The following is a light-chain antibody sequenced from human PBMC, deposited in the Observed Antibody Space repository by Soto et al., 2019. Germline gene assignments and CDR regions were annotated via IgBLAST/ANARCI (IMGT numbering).Light chain of an antibody. Sequence: IQMSQSPSSLSAPVADRVTITCQARQDIKHYLNWYQQKPGKAPNLLIYDTSVLETGVPSRFSGSGSGTDFTFTISSLQPEDIATYYCQQYDNWPITFGQGTRMEI. CDR3: QQYDNWPIT. CDR2: DTS. V-gene: IGKV1-33*01. J-gene: IGKJ5*01. CDR1: QDIKHY.